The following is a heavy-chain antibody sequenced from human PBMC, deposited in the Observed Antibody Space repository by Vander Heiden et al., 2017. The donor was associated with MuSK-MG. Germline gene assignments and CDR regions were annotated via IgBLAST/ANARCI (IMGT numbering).Heavy chain of an antibody. D-gene: IGHD2-2*01. CDR1: GGTFSSYA. Sequence: QVQLVQSGAEVKKPGSSVKVSCKASGGTFSSYAISWVRQAPGQGLEWMGGIIPIFGTENDAQKFQGRVTITADKSTRTAYMELRSLRSEDTAVYYCARSRASLYYMDVWGKGTTVTVSS. CDR2: IIPIFGTE. J-gene: IGHJ6*03. CDR3: ARSRASLYYMDV. V-gene: IGHV1-69*06.